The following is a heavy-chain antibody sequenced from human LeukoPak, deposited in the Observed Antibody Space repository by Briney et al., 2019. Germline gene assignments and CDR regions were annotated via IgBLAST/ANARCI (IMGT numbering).Heavy chain of an antibody. D-gene: IGHD2-2*02. J-gene: IGHJ6*02. CDR2: ICYSGST. V-gene: IGHV4-31*03. Sequence: SQTLSLTCTVSGGSISSGGYYWSWIRQHPGKGLEWIGYICYSGSTYYNPSLKSRVTISVDTSKNQFSLKLSSVTAADTAVYYCARDAHVGYCSSTSCYTGVWGQGTTVTVSS. CDR1: GGSISSGGYY. CDR3: ARDAHVGYCSSTSCYTGV.